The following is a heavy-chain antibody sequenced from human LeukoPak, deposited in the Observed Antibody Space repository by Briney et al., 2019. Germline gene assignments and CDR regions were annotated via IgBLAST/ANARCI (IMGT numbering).Heavy chain of an antibody. J-gene: IGHJ4*02. CDR3: ARDREELLSFDY. Sequence: SETLSLTCTVSGGSISSGGYYWSWIRQPPGKGLEWIGYIYYSGSTYYNPSLKSRVTISVDTSKNQFSLKLSSVTAADTAVYYCARDREELLSFDYWGQGTLVTVSS. V-gene: IGHV4-30-4*08. CDR1: GGSISSGGYY. CDR2: IYYSGST. D-gene: IGHD3-10*01.